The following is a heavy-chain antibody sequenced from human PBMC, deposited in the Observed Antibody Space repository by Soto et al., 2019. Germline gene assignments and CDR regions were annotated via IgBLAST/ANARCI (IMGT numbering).Heavy chain of an antibody. CDR1: GFTFSNNA. J-gene: IGHJ6*02. D-gene: IGHD1-1*01. Sequence: QVQLVESGGGVVQPGRSLRLSCAASGFTFSNNAMDWVRQAPGKGLEWVAVINKYIAESVKGRFTISRDNSKNTLFLQMNSRRAEDTAVYYCARGTTTTAFSAMDVWGQGTTVTVSS. CDR2: INK. V-gene: IGHV3-30-3*01. CDR3: ARGTTTTAFSAMDV.